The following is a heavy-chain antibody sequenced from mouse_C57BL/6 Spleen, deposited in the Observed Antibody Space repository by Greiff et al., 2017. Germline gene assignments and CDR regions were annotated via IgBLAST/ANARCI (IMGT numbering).Heavy chain of an antibody. CDR1: GYTFTDYY. D-gene: IGHD1-1*01. CDR3: ARSTVRSQNVDY. J-gene: IGHJ2*01. Sequence: EVQLQQSGPVLVKPGASVKMSCKASGYTFTDYYMNWVKQSHGKSLEWIGVINPYNGGTSYNQKFKGKATLTVDKSSSTAYMELNSLTSEDSAVYYCARSTVRSQNVDYWGQGTTLTVAS. CDR2: INPYNGGT. V-gene: IGHV1-19*01.